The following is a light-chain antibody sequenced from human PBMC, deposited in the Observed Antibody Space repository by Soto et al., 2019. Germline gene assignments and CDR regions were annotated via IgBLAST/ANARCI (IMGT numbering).Light chain of an antibody. CDR2: GNS. J-gene: IGLJ2*01. CDR1: SSNIGAGYD. V-gene: IGLV1-40*01. Sequence: QSVLTQPPSVSGAPGQRVSISCTGSSSNIGAGYDVHWYQHLPGTDPKLLIYGNSNRPSGVPDRFSGSKSGTSASLASTGLQAEDEADYYCQSYDSSLSGGVFGGGTKLPVL. CDR3: QSYDSSLSGGV.